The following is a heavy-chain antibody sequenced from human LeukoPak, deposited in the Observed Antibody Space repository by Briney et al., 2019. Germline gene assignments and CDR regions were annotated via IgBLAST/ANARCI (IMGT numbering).Heavy chain of an antibody. CDR3: TRWEATVISGYFQH. J-gene: IGHJ1*01. Sequence: GGSLRLSCTTSGFTFGDYPMSWVRQAPGKGLEWLGFIRSKAHGGTTEYSASVKGRFTISRDDSKSIAYLQMNSLTTEDTAVYYCTRWEATVISGYFQHWGQGTLVTVSS. CDR2: IRSKAHGGTT. D-gene: IGHD4-11*01. CDR1: GFTFGDYP. V-gene: IGHV3-49*04.